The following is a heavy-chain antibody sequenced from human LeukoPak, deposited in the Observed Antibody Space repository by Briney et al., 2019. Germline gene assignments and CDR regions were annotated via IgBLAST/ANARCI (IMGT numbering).Heavy chain of an antibody. J-gene: IGHJ4*02. CDR1: EFTVSDSY. D-gene: IGHD6-13*01. CDR3: ARGFPGIPSAGMFDY. CDR2: IYSGGST. Sequence: PGGSLRLSCAASEFTVSDSYMSWVRQAPGKGLEWVSVIYSGGSTYYADSVKGRFTISRDNSKNTLYLHMSSLRAEDTAVYYCARGFPGIPSAGMFDYWGQGTLVTVSS. V-gene: IGHV3-53*01.